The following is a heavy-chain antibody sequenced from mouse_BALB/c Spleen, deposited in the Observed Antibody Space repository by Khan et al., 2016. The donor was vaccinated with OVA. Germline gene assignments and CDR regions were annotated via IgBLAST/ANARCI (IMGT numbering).Heavy chain of an antibody. CDR2: IYPGSDNN. Sequence: VQLQQSGAELARPGASVKLSCKASGYIFTDYNINWMRQRTGQGLEWIGEIYPGSDNNYYNERFKGKATLTVDKSSSTAYMHLSSLTSEDSAVYFCTREWAAWFPYWGQGTLVTVSA. CDR1: GYIFTDYN. V-gene: IGHV1-77*01. J-gene: IGHJ3*01. CDR3: TREWAAWFPY.